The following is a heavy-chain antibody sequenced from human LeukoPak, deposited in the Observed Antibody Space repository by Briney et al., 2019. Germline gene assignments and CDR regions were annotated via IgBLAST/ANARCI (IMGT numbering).Heavy chain of an antibody. V-gene: IGHV4-31*03. CDR3: ARDRGYGSGSYYYDY. J-gene: IGHJ4*02. CDR1: GGSINSGGYY. Sequence: SETLSLTCTVSGGSINSGGYYWSWICQHPGKGLEWIGYIYYSGSTYYNPSLKSRVTKSIDTSKNQFSLKLSSVTAADTAVYYCARDRGYGSGSYYYDYWGQGTLVTVSS. CDR2: IYYSGST. D-gene: IGHD3-10*01.